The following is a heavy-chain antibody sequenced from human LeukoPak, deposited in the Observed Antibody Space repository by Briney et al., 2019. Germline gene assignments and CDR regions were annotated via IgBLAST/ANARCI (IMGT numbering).Heavy chain of an antibody. CDR2: ISWNSGSI. Sequence: GGSLRLSCAASGFTFDDYAMHWVRQAPGKGLEWVSGISWNSGSIGYADSVKGRFTISRDNAKNSLYLQMNSLRAEDTALYYCAEDRFIAVAGGNFDYWGQGTLVTVSS. CDR3: AEDRFIAVAGGNFDY. CDR1: GFTFDDYA. V-gene: IGHV3-9*01. D-gene: IGHD6-19*01. J-gene: IGHJ4*02.